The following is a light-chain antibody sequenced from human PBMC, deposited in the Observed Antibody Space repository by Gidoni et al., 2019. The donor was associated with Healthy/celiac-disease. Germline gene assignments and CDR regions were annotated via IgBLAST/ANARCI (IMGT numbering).Light chain of an antibody. CDR2: GAS. J-gene: IGKJ2*01. V-gene: IGKV3-15*01. CDR1: QSVSSN. CDR3: QQYNNWPLYT. Sequence: EIVMTQSPATLSVPQGERATLSCRASQSVSSNLAWYQQKPGQAPRLLNYGASTRATGIPAMFSGSGSGTEFTLTISSLQSEDFAVYYCQQYNNWPLYTFXQXTKLEIK.